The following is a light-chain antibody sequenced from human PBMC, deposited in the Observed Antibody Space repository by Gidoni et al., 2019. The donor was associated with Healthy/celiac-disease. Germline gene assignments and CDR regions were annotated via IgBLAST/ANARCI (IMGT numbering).Light chain of an antibody. CDR1: QSVSSY. J-gene: IGKJ4*01. CDR2: DAS. CDR3: QQRSNWPGLT. Sequence: EIVFTQSPATLSLSPRERATLSCRASQSVSSYLAWYQQKPGQAPRLLIYDASNRATGIPARFSGSGSGTDFTLTISSLEPEDFAVYYCQQRSNWPGLTFGGGTKVEIK. V-gene: IGKV3-11*01.